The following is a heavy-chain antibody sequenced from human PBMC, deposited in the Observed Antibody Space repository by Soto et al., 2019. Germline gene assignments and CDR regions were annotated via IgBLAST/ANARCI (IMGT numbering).Heavy chain of an antibody. J-gene: IGHJ5*02. D-gene: IGHD1-26*01. CDR1: GYTFTGYY. CDR3: ARARTRSSGGWFDP. V-gene: IGHV1-2*02. Sequence: ASVKVSCKASGYTFTGYYMHWVRQAPGQGLEWMGWINPNSGGTNYAQKFRGRVTMTRDTSISTAYMELSRLRSDDTAVYYCARARTRSSGGWFDPWGQGTLVTVSS. CDR2: INPNSGGT.